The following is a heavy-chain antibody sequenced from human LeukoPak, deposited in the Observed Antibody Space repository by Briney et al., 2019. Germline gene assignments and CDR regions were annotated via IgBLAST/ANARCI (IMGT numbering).Heavy chain of an antibody. Sequence: PSETLSLTCTVSGDSLRKSTFYWSWIRQPPGKGLEWIGYIYYSGSTYYNPSLKSRVTISVDTSKNQFSLKLSSVTAADTAVYYCARWISRRWFDPWGQGTLVTVSS. CDR1: GDSLRKSTFY. CDR3: ARWISRRWFDP. V-gene: IGHV4-30-4*01. J-gene: IGHJ5*02. D-gene: IGHD5-12*01. CDR2: IYYSGST.